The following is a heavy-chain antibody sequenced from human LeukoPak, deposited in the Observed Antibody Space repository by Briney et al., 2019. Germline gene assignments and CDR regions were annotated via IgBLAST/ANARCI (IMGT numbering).Heavy chain of an antibody. CDR2: INHSGST. D-gene: IGHD6-19*01. Sequence: TPSETLSLTCTVSGGSISSSSYYWSWIRQPPGKGLEWIGEINHSGSTNYNPSLKSRVTISVDTSKNQFSLKLSSVTAADTAVYYCARQSGWYRYYYMDVWGKGTTVTISS. CDR3: ARQSGWYRYYYMDV. V-gene: IGHV4-39*01. J-gene: IGHJ6*03. CDR1: GGSISSSSYY.